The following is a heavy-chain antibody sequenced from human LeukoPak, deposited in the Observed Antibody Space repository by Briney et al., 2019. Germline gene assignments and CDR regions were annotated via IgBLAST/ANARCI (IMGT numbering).Heavy chain of an antibody. D-gene: IGHD3-22*01. CDR2: ISSGSNYI. CDR1: ALTFSSSC. V-gene: IGHV3-21*01. J-gene: IGHJ4*02. CDR3: ARGPPPQRFGGPYYKGYFEN. Sequence: GGSLRLSCAASALTFSSSCMNWVSLAPGKGLGWVSSISSGSNYIYYAETVKGRITSSRDNAKNSLYLQVNSLRAWDTAVYYCARGPPPQRFGGPYYKGYFENWGQGTLVTVSS.